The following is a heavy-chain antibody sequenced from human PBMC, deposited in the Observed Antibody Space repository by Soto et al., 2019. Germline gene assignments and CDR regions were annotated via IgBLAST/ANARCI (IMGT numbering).Heavy chain of an antibody. Sequence: QVQLVQSGAEVKKPGSSVKVSCKASGGTFSSYAISWVRQAPGRGLEWMGGIIPIFGTANYAQKFQGRVTITADESTSTAYMELSSLRSEDTAVYYCASEEGGNSFGGFDYWGQGTLVTVSS. V-gene: IGHV1-69*12. CDR1: GGTFSSYA. D-gene: IGHD2-21*02. CDR2: IIPIFGTA. CDR3: ASEEGGNSFGGFDY. J-gene: IGHJ4*02.